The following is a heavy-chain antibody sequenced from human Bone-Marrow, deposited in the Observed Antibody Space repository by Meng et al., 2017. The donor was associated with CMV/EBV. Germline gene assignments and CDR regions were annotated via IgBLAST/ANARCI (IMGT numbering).Heavy chain of an antibody. V-gene: IGHV4-38-2*02. CDR3: ARDRAWLDP. CDR2: MYHSGNT. CDR1: GYSISSGYY. Sequence: GSLRLSCTVSGYSISSGYYWGWIRQSPGKGLEWIGSMYHSGNTYYNPSLRSRVTISVDTSKNQFSLKLISVTAADTAMYYCARDRAWLDPWGQGILVTVSS. J-gene: IGHJ5*02.